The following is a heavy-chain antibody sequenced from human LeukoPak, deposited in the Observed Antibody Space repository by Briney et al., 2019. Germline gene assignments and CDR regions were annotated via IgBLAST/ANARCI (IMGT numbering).Heavy chain of an antibody. CDR3: ARAPSEIGGYYPEYFRH. CDR1: GFTFSRYW. J-gene: IGHJ1*01. D-gene: IGHD3-22*01. CDR2: IKSDGST. V-gene: IGHV3-74*01. Sequence: PGGSLRLSCAASGFTFSRYWMHWVRQARGKGLVWVSRIKSDGSTNYADSVKGRFTISRDNAKNTLSLQMNSLRAEDTGVYYCARAPSEIGGYYPEYFRHWGQGTLVTVSS.